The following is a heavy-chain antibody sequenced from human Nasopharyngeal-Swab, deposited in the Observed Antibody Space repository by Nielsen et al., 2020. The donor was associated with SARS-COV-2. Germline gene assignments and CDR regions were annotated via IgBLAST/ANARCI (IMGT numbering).Heavy chain of an antibody. Sequence: GGSLRLSCEVSGFSVSYNYMSWVRQAPGKGLEWVAVIYSRGETHYTDSVRGRFTISRDNSKNMVNLQLNSLRVDDTAVYYCARDRSRYDLWSGYRTSYYFDLWGQGTLVSVSS. V-gene: IGHV3-66*01. CDR2: IYSRGET. CDR3: ARDRSRYDLWSGYRTSYYFDL. D-gene: IGHD3-3*01. CDR1: GFSVSYNY. J-gene: IGHJ4*02.